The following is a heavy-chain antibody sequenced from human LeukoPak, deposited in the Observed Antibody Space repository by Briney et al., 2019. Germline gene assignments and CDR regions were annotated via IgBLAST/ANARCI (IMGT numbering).Heavy chain of an antibody. V-gene: IGHV4-30-4*08. CDR1: GDSISGGDCN. CDR3: ARPPGWELLFDI. D-gene: IGHD1-26*01. J-gene: IGHJ3*02. Sequence: SETLSLTCTVSGDSISGGDCNWSWIRQHPGKGLEWMAYIYYSGNTYYNPSLKSRVTISVDTSKNQFSLKLSSVTAADTAVYYCARPPGWELLFDIWGQGTMVTVSS. CDR2: IYYSGNT.